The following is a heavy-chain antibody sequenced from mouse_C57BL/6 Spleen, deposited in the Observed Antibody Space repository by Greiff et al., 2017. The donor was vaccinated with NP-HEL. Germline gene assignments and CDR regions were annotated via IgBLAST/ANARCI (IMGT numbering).Heavy chain of an antibody. V-gene: IGHV5-17*01. J-gene: IGHJ4*01. D-gene: IGHD1-1*01. Sequence: DVMLVESGGGLVKPGGSLKLSCAASGFTFSDYGMHWVRQAPEKGLEWVAYISSGSSTIYYADTVKGRFTISRDNAKNTLFLQMTSLRSEDTAMYYCARGTTVVGDYAMDYWGQGTSVTVSS. CDR2: ISSGSSTI. CDR1: GFTFSDYG. CDR3: ARGTTVVGDYAMDY.